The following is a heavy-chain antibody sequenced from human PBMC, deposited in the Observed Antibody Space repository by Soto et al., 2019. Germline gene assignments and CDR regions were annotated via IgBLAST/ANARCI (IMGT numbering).Heavy chain of an antibody. J-gene: IGHJ6*02. V-gene: IGHV3-48*03. Sequence: GGSLRLSCAASGFTLSNYEMNWVRQAPGKGLEWISYISRSGSITYHADSVKGRFTISRDTAKNSVYLQMNSLRAEDTAVYYCVRDGSDCNTTSGEFYYYNYAMDVWGQGTTVTVAS. CDR1: GFTLSNYE. CDR2: ISRSGSIT. D-gene: IGHD2-2*01. CDR3: VRDGSDCNTTSGEFYYYNYAMDV.